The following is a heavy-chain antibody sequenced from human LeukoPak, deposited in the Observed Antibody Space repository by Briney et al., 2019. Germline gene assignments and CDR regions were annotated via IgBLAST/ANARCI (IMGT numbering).Heavy chain of an antibody. CDR2: IKQDGSEK. CDR1: GFSFSNYW. D-gene: IGHD1-26*01. Sequence: GSLSLSCAASGFSFSNYWMSWVRQVPGKGLEWVANIKQDGSEKYYVDSVKGRFTIPRDNAKNSLSLQMNSLRAEDTAIYYCARDKIVGATNFDYWGQGTLVTVSS. CDR3: ARDKIVGATNFDY. V-gene: IGHV3-7*03. J-gene: IGHJ4*02.